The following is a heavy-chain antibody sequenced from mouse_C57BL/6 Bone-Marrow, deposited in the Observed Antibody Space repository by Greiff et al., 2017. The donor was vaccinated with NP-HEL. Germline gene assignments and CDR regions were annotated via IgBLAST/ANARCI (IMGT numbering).Heavy chain of an antibody. CDR2: IDPSDSYT. J-gene: IGHJ3*01. Sequence: QVQLQQPGAELVKPGASVKLSCKASGYTFTSYWMQWVKQRPGQGLEWIGEIDPSDSYTNYNQKFKGKATLTVDTSSSTAYMQLSSLTSEDSAVYYCARSPYSPFAYWGQGTLVTVSA. V-gene: IGHV1-50*01. CDR3: ARSPYSPFAY. CDR1: GYTFTSYW. D-gene: IGHD1-1*01.